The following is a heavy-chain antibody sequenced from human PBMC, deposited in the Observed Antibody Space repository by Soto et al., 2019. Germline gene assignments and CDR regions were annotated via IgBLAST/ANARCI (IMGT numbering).Heavy chain of an antibody. J-gene: IGHJ6*02. CDR2: ISYDEDNK. V-gene: IGHV3-30*18. CDR3: AKDLTTVNTGSYYYCHGMDV. D-gene: IGHD4-4*01. CDR1: GFSFNGYG. Sequence: XVFLRLSCAASGFSFNGYGWHWVRQAPDMGLEWVALISYDEDNKYYADSVNGRFTISRDNSKNTLYLQMTSLRAEDTAVYYCAKDLTTVNTGSYYYCHGMDVWGQGTTVTVSS.